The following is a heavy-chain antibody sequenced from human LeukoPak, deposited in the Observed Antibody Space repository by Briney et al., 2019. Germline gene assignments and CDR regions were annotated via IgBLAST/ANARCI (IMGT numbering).Heavy chain of an antibody. Sequence: SETLSLTCTVSGGSISSYYWSWIRQPAGKGLEWIGRIYTSGSTNYNPSLKSRVTMSVDTSKNQFSLKLSSVTAADTAVYYCARDRFTMVRGRPASYYYYMDVWGKGTTVTISS. CDR3: ARDRFTMVRGRPASYYYYMDV. V-gene: IGHV4-4*07. CDR2: IYTSGST. D-gene: IGHD3-10*01. J-gene: IGHJ6*03. CDR1: GGSISSYY.